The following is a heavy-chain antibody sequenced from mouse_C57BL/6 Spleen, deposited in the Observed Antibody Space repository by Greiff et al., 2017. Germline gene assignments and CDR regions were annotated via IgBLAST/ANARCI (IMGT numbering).Heavy chain of an antibody. CDR3: ATQTAQVYYFDY. J-gene: IGHJ2*01. D-gene: IGHD3-2*02. Sequence: QVQLKESGAELVRPGTSVKVSCKASGYAFTNYLIEWVKQRPGQGLEWIGVINPGSGGTNYNEKFKGKATLTADKSSSTAYMQLSSLTSEDSAVYFCATQTAQVYYFDYWGQGTTLTVSS. V-gene: IGHV1-54*01. CDR2: INPGSGGT. CDR1: GYAFTNYL.